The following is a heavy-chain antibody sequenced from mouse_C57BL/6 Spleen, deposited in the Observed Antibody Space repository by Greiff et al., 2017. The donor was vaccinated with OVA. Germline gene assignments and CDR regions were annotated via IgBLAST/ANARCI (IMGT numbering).Heavy chain of an antibody. CDR1: GFTFSDYG. D-gene: IGHD4-1*01. CDR2: ISSGSSTI. CDR3: ARPGRTGNYFDY. V-gene: IGHV5-17*01. Sequence: EVKLVESGGGLVKPGGSLKLSCAASGFTFSDYGMHWVRQAPEKGLEWVAYISSGSSTIYYADTVKGRFTISRDNAKNTLFLQMTSLRSEDTAMYYCARPGRTGNYFDYWGQGTTLTVSS. J-gene: IGHJ2*01.